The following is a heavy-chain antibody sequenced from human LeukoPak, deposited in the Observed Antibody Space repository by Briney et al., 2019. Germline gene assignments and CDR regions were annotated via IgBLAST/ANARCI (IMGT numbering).Heavy chain of an antibody. CDR3: ARRAGAYSHPYDY. J-gene: IGHJ4*02. CDR1: GFTFSSYS. Sequence: GGSLRLSCAASGFTFSSYSMNWVRQAPGKGLEWVSSISTSSSYINYADSVKGRFTISRDNAKNSLHLQMNSLRAEDTAVYYCARRAGAYSHPYDYWGQGTLVTVSS. V-gene: IGHV3-21*04. CDR2: ISTSSSYI. D-gene: IGHD4/OR15-4a*01.